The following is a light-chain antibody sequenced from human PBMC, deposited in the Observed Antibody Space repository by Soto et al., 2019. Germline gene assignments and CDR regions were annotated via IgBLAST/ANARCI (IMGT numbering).Light chain of an antibody. CDR2: LNPDGSH. Sequence: QSVLTQSPSASASLGASVTLTCTLSSGHTNYPIAWHQQRPEKGPRYLMRLNPDGSHIKADGIPDRFSGSSYGANRYLTISSLQSEDEGNYYCQTYKTGIRVFGGGTKPTVL. CDR3: QTYKTGIRV. CDR1: SGHTNYP. J-gene: IGLJ3*02. V-gene: IGLV4-69*01.